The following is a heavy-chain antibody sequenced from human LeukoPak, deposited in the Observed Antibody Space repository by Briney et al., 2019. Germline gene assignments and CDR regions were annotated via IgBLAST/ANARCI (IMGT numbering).Heavy chain of an antibody. J-gene: IGHJ4*02. CDR3: AREAKVGGALQY. Sequence: GGSLSLSCAASGFTFSDYWMHWVRHAPGKGLVWVSRINTDGSFTRYADSVQGRFTISRDTAKNTLFLQMNSLRAEDTAVYYCAREAKVGGALQYWGQGILVTVSS. CDR2: INTDGSFT. CDR1: GFTFSDYW. V-gene: IGHV3-74*01. D-gene: IGHD1-26*01.